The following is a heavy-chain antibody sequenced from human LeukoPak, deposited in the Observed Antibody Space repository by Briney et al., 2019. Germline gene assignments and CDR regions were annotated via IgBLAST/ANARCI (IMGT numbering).Heavy chain of an antibody. CDR1: GFTFSSSA. CDR3: AKQLGYCSDGSCYFPY. CDR2: ISNNGGYT. J-gene: IGHJ4*02. Sequence: GGSLRLSCAASGFTFSSSAMSWVCQAPGKGLEWVSAISNNGGYTYYADSVQGRFTISRDNSKSTLCLQMNSLRAGDTAVYYCAKQLGYCSDGSCYFPYWGQGTLVTVSS. D-gene: IGHD2-15*01. V-gene: IGHV3-23*01.